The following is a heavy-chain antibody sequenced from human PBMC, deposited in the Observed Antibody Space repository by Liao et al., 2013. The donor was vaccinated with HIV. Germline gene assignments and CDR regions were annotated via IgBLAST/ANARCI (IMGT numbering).Heavy chain of an antibody. D-gene: IGHD2-15*01. J-gene: IGHJ5*02. CDR3: ARSMLLRPNWFDP. CDR1: GASVSSGSYY. Sequence: QVQLQESGPGLVKPSQTLSLTCTVSGASVSSGSYYWSWIRQPAGKGLEWIGRIYTSGSTNYNPSLKSRVTISVDTSKNQFSLKLSSVTAADTAVYYCARSMLLRPNWFDPWGQGTLVTVSS. CDR2: IYTSGST. V-gene: IGHV4-61*02.